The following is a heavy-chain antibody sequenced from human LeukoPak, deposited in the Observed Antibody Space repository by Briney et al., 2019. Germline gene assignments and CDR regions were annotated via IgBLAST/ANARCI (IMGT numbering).Heavy chain of an antibody. Sequence: PSETLSLTCEVSGYSLNGDFHWGWVRPSPGKGLEWIATIHHDGSTYYNPSLKSRVSISMDTYKNQFSLRVTSVTAADTATYYCARDRFDFGQYEFDYWGQGALVTVSS. CDR1: GYSLNGDFH. CDR3: ARDRFDFGQYEFDY. V-gene: IGHV4-38-2*01. CDR2: IHHDGST. D-gene: IGHD3-9*01. J-gene: IGHJ4*02.